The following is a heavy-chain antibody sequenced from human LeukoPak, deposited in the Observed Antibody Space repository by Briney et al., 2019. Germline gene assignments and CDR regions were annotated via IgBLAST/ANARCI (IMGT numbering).Heavy chain of an antibody. J-gene: IGHJ6*02. V-gene: IGHV1-18*01. CDR1: GYTLNSYG. Sequence: ASVKVFCKASGYTLNSYGISLVPQAPGQGAEGMGWISAYNGNTNYTQRLQGRVTMTTDTSTSTAYMELRSLRSDDTAVYYGARDPHYGDYIVYYYYGMDVWGQGTTVTVSS. CDR3: ARDPHYGDYIVYYYYGMDV. D-gene: IGHD4-17*01. CDR2: ISAYNGNT.